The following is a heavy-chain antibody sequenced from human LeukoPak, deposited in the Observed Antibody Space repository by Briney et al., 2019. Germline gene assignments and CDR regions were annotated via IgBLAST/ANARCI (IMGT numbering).Heavy chain of an antibody. Sequence: GGSLRLSCAASGFTFSSYAMSWVRQAPGKGLEWVSAITGSGGSAYYADSVKGRFTISRDNSKNTLYLQMNSLRAEDTAVYYCARDHSTRNWNYGAPYYWGQGTLVTVSS. J-gene: IGHJ4*02. CDR2: ITGSGGSA. CDR3: ARDHSTRNWNYGAPYY. D-gene: IGHD1-7*01. CDR1: GFTFSSYA. V-gene: IGHV3-23*01.